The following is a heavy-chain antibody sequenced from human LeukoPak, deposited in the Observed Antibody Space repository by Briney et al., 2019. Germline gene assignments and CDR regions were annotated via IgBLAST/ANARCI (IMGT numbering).Heavy chain of an antibody. Sequence: GSLRISRAASGFTFSRFSMWWVRQAPGKGLEFVSVLSVIGDATFYADSVKGRFTISRDNSKNTLYLQTHSLRAEDTAVYHCARDLPSDTAMALDYWGQGTLGTVSS. J-gene: IGHJ4*02. CDR1: GFTFSRFS. V-gene: IGHV3-23*01. CDR3: ARDLPSDTAMALDY. CDR2: LSVIGDAT. D-gene: IGHD5-18*01.